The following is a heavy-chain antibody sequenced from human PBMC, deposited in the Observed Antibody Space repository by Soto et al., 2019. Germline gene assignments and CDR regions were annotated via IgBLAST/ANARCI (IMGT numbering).Heavy chain of an antibody. CDR2: IYYSGST. V-gene: IGHV4-59*01. Sequence: SETLSLTCTVSGGSISSYYWSWIRQPPGKGLERIGYIYYSGSTNYNPSLKSRVTISVDTSKNQFSLKLSSVTAADTAVYYCARDNYDFWSGYYRSNWFDPWGQGTLVTVSS. CDR3: ARDNYDFWSGYYRSNWFDP. D-gene: IGHD3-3*01. CDR1: GGSISSYY. J-gene: IGHJ5*02.